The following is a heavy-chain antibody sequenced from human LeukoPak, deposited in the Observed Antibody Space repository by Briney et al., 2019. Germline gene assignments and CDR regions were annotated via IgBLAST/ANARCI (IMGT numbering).Heavy chain of an antibody. Sequence: GGSLRLSCAAPGFIFSSYAMSWVRQAPGKGLEWVSTISGSGGSTYYADSVKGRFAISRDNSKNTLYLQMHSLRAEDTAVYYCAKSVTADPWGQGTLVTVSS. V-gene: IGHV3-23*01. CDR1: GFIFSSYA. D-gene: IGHD4-23*01. J-gene: IGHJ5*02. CDR3: AKSVTADP. CDR2: ISGSGGST.